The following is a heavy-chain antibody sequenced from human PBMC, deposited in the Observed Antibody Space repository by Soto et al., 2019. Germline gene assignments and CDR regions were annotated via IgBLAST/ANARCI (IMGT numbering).Heavy chain of an antibody. V-gene: IGHV3-30*18. J-gene: IGHJ4*02. CDR2: ISYDGSDK. CDR3: AKALGELSPESYDY. D-gene: IGHD3-16*02. CDR1: GFTFSSYA. Sequence: QVQLVESGGGVVQPGRSLRLSCAASGFTFSSYAMHWVRQAPGKGLEWVAVISYDGSDKYYADSVKGRFTISRDNSKNTLNPQMNSLRADDPAVYYFAKALGELSPESYDYWGQGTLITVST.